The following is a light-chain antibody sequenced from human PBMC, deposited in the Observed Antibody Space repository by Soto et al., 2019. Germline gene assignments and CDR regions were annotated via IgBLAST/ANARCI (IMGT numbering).Light chain of an antibody. CDR1: SSDVGGYNY. V-gene: IGLV2-14*01. CDR2: DVS. CDR3: SSYTSSSPVV. Sequence: QAVVTQPASVSGSPGQSITISCTGTSSDVGGYNYVSWYQQHPGKAPKLMIYDVSNRPSGVSNRFSGSKSGNTASLTISGLQAEDEADYYCSSYTSSSPVVFGGGTKLTVL. J-gene: IGLJ2*01.